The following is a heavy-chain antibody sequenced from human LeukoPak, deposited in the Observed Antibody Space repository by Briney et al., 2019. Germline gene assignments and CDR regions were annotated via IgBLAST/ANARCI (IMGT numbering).Heavy chain of an antibody. Sequence: KSSETLSLTCTVSGSSISNYYWSWIGQPPGKGLEWIGCIYYSGSTNHNPSLRSRVTISVDTSKNQFSLKLSSVTAADTAVYYCARKSGPRYFQHWGQGTLVTVSS. V-gene: IGHV4-59*12. CDR1: GSSISNYY. CDR3: ARKSGPRYFQH. CDR2: IYYSGST. J-gene: IGHJ1*01.